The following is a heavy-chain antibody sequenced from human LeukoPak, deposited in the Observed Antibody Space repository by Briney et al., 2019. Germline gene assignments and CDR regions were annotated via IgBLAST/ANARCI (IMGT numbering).Heavy chain of an antibody. CDR1: GGSVSSYY. Sequence: SETLSLTCTVFGGSVSSYYWNWIRQPPGKGLEWNGFFYHSGGTHYNPSLKSRVTISLDTSKNQLSLNLNSVTAADTAVYYCARGFSSGWNGRVSFDPWGQGTLVTVSS. D-gene: IGHD1-1*01. CDR2: FYHSGGT. V-gene: IGHV4-59*02. J-gene: IGHJ5*02. CDR3: ARGFSSGWNGRVSFDP.